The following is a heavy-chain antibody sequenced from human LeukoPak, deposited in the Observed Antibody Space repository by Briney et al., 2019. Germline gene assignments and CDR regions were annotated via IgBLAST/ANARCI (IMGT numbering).Heavy chain of an antibody. V-gene: IGHV4-59*01. D-gene: IGHD3-10*01. CDR3: ARGGLWFGESQPFDY. CDR1: GGSISSYY. CDR2: IYYSGST. Sequence: SETLSLTCTVSGGSISSYYWSWIRQPPGKGLEWIGYIYYSGSTNYNPSLKSRVTISVDTSKNQFSLKLSSVTAADTAVYYRARGGLWFGESQPFDYWGQGTLVTVSS. J-gene: IGHJ4*02.